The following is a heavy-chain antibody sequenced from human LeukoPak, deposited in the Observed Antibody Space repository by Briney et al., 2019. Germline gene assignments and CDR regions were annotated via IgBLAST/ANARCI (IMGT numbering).Heavy chain of an antibody. CDR2: ISGSGDST. J-gene: IGHJ6*02. D-gene: IGHD6-13*01. V-gene: IGHV3-23*01. CDR3: AKGLPGYSSNLDV. CDR1: GFTFNSYA. Sequence: PGGSLRLSCAASGFTFNSYAMSWVRQAPGKGLEWVSTISGSGDSTYSADSVKGRFTTSRDNYKNMLYLSMNSLKAEDTAIYYCAKGLPGYSSNLDVWGQGTTVTVSS.